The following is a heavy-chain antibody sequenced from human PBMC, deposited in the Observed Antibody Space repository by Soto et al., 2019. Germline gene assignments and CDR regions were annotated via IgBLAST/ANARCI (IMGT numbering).Heavy chain of an antibody. CDR1: GGSISSAGYY. CDR3: ARWKGMVSGQYYDGMDV. J-gene: IGHJ6*02. D-gene: IGHD3-10*01. V-gene: IGHV4-31*03. CDR2: VFYSGIT. Sequence: QVQLQESGPGLVKPSHTLSLTCTVSGGSISSAGYYWSWIRQHPGKGLEWIGYVFYSGITYYNPSLKSRVTISVDTSKNQFSLNMSSVPAADTAVYYCARWKGMVSGQYYDGMDVWGQGTTVTVSS.